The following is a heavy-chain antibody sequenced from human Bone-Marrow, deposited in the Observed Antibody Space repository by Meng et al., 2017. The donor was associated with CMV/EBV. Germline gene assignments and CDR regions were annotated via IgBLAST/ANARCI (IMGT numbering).Heavy chain of an antibody. CDR3: ARDLYYDFWSGYYNGGLTRDY. V-gene: IGHV4-39*07. Sequence: SSYYWGWIRQPPGKGLEWIGSIYYSGSTYYNPSLKSRVTISVDTSKNQFSLKLSSVTAADTAVYYCARDLYYDFWSGYYNGGLTRDYWGQGTLVTVSS. J-gene: IGHJ4*02. CDR2: IYYSGST. D-gene: IGHD3-3*01. CDR1: SSYY.